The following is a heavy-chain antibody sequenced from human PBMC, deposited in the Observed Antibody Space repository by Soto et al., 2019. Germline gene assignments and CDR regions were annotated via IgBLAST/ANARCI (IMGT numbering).Heavy chain of an antibody. CDR1: GGSITRGGYY. CDR3: ARDPAP. V-gene: IGHV4-31*03. Sequence: QVQLQESGPGLVKPSETLSLTCTVSGGSITRGGYYWSWIRQHPGKSLEWIGYIYNSGTTYYNPSLKSRVTISVDTSKNQFSLKLTSVTAADTAVYYCARDPAPWGQGTLVTVSS. J-gene: IGHJ5*02. CDR2: IYNSGTT.